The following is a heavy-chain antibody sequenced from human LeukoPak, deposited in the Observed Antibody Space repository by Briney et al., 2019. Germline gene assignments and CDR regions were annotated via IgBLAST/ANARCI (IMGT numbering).Heavy chain of an antibody. Sequence: SETLSLTCTVSGVSITGNDQFWSWIRQPPGKGLEWIGYIDYSGTTYYNPSLKGRVNMSRDTSKNQFSLNLNSVTAADSAFYYCGGGLGYCSSTRCPPDSWGQGTLVTVSS. J-gene: IGHJ5*01. CDR2: IDYSGTT. CDR3: GGGLGYCSSTRCPPDS. CDR1: GVSITGNDQF. D-gene: IGHD2-2*01. V-gene: IGHV4-30-4*01.